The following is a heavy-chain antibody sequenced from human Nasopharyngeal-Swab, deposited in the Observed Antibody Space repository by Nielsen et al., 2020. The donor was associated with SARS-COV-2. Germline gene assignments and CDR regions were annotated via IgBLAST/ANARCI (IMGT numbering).Heavy chain of an antibody. V-gene: IGHV1-18*01. Sequence: ASVKVSCKASGFTFSKYGVNWVRQAPGQGLEWMGWISVYTSNIHYAHNVRDRVTMTADKATNTVYMELSSLRSEDTAVYYCARDSGIVVRLSYYYYMDVWGKGTTVTVSS. D-gene: IGHD6-6*01. CDR1: GFTFSKYG. CDR3: ARDSGIVVRLSYYYYMDV. J-gene: IGHJ6*03. CDR2: ISVYTSNI.